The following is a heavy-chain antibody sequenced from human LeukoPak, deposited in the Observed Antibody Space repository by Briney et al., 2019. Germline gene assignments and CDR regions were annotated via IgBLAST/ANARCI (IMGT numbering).Heavy chain of an antibody. V-gene: IGHV4-34*01. CDR3: ISTSPTPQYYFDY. Sequence: PSETLSLTCAVYGGSFSGYYWSWIRQPPGKGLEWIGEINHSGSTNYNPSLKSRVTISVDTSKNQFSLKLSSVTAADTAVYYCISTSPTPQYYFDYWGQGTLVTVSS. J-gene: IGHJ4*02. D-gene: IGHD2-2*01. CDR2: INHSGST. CDR1: GGSFSGYY.